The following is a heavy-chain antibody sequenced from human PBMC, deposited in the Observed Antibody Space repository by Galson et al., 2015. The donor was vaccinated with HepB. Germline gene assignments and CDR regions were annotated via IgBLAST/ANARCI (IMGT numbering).Heavy chain of an antibody. CDR1: GFTFSSYA. CDR3: AKFPTVTPLVVMDV. Sequence: SLRLSCAASGFTFSSYAMSWVRQAPGKGLEWVSAISGSGGSTYYADSVKGRFTISRDNSKSTLYLQMNSLRAEDTAVYYCAKFPTVTPLVVMDVWGQGTTVTVSS. CDR2: ISGSGGST. J-gene: IGHJ6*02. V-gene: IGHV3-23*01. D-gene: IGHD4-17*01.